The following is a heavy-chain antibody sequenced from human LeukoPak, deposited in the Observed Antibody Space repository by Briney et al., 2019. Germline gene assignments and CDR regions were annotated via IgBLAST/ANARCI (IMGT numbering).Heavy chain of an antibody. Sequence: PGGSLRLSCAASGFTFSSYGMHWVRQAPGKGLEWVAFIRYDGNNKYYADCVKGRFTISRDNSKSTLYLQMNSLRAEDTAVYYCAKLSGYNPFDYWGQAILVTVSS. CDR3: AKLSGYNPFDY. CDR1: GFTFSSYG. J-gene: IGHJ4*02. D-gene: IGHD5-12*01. CDR2: IRYDGNNK. V-gene: IGHV3-30*02.